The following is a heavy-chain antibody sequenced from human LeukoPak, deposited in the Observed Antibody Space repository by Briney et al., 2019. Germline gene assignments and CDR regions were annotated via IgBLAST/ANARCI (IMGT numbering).Heavy chain of an antibody. CDR3: ARVRYCSTNRCYDREFDN. CDR1: GGSISNYY. D-gene: IGHD2-2*01. Sequence: PSETLSLTCTVSGGSISNYYWSWIRHPPAPGLEWIGYIYYSGNTNNNPSLKSRVTISIETSKNQYPLNLNSVTAADTAVYYGARVRYCSTNRCYDREFDNWGQGTLVTVSS. J-gene: IGHJ4*02. CDR2: IYYSGNT. V-gene: IGHV4-59*01.